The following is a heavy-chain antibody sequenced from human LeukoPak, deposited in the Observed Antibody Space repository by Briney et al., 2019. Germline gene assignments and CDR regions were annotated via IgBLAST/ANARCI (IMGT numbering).Heavy chain of an antibody. CDR1: GGSISSSSYY. V-gene: IGHV4-39*07. CDR2: IYYTGST. Sequence: SETPSLTCTVSGGSISSSSYYWGWIRQPPGKGLEWIGTIYYTGSTFYNPSLKSRVTISVDTSKNQFSLKLNSGSAADTAVYFCATLVYSSSWYVYFDFWGQGTLVTVSS. CDR3: ATLVYSSSWYVYFDF. D-gene: IGHD6-13*01. J-gene: IGHJ4*02.